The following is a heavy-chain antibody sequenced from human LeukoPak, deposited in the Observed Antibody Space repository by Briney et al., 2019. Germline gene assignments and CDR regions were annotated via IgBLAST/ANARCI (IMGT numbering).Heavy chain of an antibody. J-gene: IGHJ4*02. CDR1: GDTFSSYA. V-gene: IGHV1-69*04. CDR3: ARGSVYFDY. D-gene: IGHD1-14*01. Sequence: SVKVSCKASGDTFSSYAISWVRQAPGQGLEWMGRIIPIFGIANYAQKFQGRVTITADKSTSTAYMELSSLRSEDTAVYYCARGSVYFDYWGQGTLVTVSS. CDR2: IIPIFGIA.